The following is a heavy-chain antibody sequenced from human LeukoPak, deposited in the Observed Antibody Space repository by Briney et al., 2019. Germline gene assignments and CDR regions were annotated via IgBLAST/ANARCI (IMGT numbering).Heavy chain of an antibody. V-gene: IGHV4-39*07. J-gene: IGHJ3*02. CDR1: GGSISSSSYF. Sequence: SETLSLTCTVSGGSISSSSYFWGWIRQTPGKGLEWIGSIYYSGSTYYNPSLKSRVTISVETSKNQFSLKLSSVTAADTAVYYCARSTGLQTYYDFWSGYAFDIWGQGTMVTVSS. CDR2: IYYSGST. CDR3: ARSTGLQTYYDFWSGYAFDI. D-gene: IGHD3-3*01.